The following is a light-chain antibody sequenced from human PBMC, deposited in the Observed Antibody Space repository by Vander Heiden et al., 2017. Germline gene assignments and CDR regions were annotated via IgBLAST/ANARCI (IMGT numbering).Light chain of an antibody. CDR3: QQSYSTRWT. CDR2: AAS. V-gene: IGKV1-39*01. Sequence: DIQMTKPPSSLSASVGDEVTITCRASQSISSYLNWYQQKPGKAPKLLIYAASSLQSGVPSRFSGSGSGTDFTLTISSLQPEDFATYYCQQSYSTRWTFGQGTKVEIK. CDR1: QSISSY. J-gene: IGKJ1*01.